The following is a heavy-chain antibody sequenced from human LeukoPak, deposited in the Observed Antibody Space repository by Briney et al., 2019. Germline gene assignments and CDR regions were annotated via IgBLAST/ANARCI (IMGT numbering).Heavy chain of an antibody. CDR2: ISSSGSTI. CDR3: ARGKVRGVIITPFDY. Sequence: PGGSLRLSCAASGFTFSSYEMNWVRQAPGKGLEWVSYISSSGSTIYYADSVKGRFTISGDNAKNSLYLQMNSLRAEDTAVYYCARGKVRGVIITPFDYWGQGTLVTVSS. V-gene: IGHV3-48*03. D-gene: IGHD3-10*01. CDR1: GFTFSSYE. J-gene: IGHJ4*02.